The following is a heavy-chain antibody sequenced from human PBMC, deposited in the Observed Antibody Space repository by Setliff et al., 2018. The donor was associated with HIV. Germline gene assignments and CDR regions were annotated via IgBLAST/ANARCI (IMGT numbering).Heavy chain of an antibody. D-gene: IGHD4-17*01. V-gene: IGHV4-59*11. J-gene: IGHJ4*02. CDR1: GASIASHY. CDR2: IYSTGST. CDR3: AKGAGFYGDYTFDY. Sequence: SETLSLTCTVSGASIASHYWSWIRQSPGRELEWVGYIYSTGSTNYNPSLQSRVSISMDASKNKFSLKVTSVTSADTAVYYCAKGAGFYGDYTFDYWGQGNLVTVSS.